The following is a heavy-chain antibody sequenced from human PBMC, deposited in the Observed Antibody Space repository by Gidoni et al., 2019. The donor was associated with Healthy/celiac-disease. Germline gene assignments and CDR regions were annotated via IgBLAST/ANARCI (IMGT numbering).Heavy chain of an antibody. J-gene: IGHJ5*02. Sequence: QLQLQESGPGLVKPSETLSLTCTVSGGSISSSSYYWGWIRQPPGKGLEWIGSIYYSGSTYYNPSLKSRVTISVDTSKNQFSLKLSSVTAADTAVYYCARRLAAAGTNWFDPWGQGTLVTVSS. CDR1: GGSISSSSYY. V-gene: IGHV4-39*01. CDR3: ARRLAAAGTNWFDP. CDR2: IYYSGST. D-gene: IGHD6-13*01.